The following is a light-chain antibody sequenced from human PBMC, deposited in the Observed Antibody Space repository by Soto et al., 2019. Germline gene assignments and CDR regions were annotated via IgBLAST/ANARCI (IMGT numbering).Light chain of an antibody. CDR1: QTIRGL. Sequence: EIVLTQSPATLSLSPGESATLSCRTSQTIRGLLNWYQQRPGQAPRLLIYDTSNRATDIPARFSGSGSGTDFILTISSLDPEDFGVYFCQQRHNWPITFGQGTRLEIK. CDR3: QQRHNWPIT. V-gene: IGKV3-11*01. CDR2: DTS. J-gene: IGKJ5*01.